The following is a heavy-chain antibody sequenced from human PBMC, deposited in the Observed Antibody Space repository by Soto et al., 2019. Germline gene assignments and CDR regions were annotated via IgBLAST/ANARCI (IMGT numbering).Heavy chain of an antibody. J-gene: IGHJ6*03. Sequence: EASVKVSCKASGGTFSSYTISWVRQAPGQGLEWMGRIIPILGIANYAQKFQGRVTITADKSTSTAYMELSSLRSEDTAVYYCARVLYSGYDYHRTNYYYYMDVWGKGTTVTVSS. CDR3: ARVLYSGYDYHRTNYYYYMDV. CDR2: IIPILGIA. D-gene: IGHD5-12*01. CDR1: GGTFSSYT. V-gene: IGHV1-69*02.